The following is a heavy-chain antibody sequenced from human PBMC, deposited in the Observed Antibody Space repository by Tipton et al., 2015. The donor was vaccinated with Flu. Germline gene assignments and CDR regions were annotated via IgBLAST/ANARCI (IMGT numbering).Heavy chain of an antibody. CDR2: IHGSGGS. D-gene: IGHD2-15*01. J-gene: IGHJ6*02. Sequence: TLSLTCTVSGGSVNSDNSYWSWIQQPAGKGLEWIGRIHGSGGSNYNPSLRGRVTISADTSKNQFSLNLRSVTAADTAVYYCARLYTTAGWYYGMDVWGQGTAVTVSS. CDR1: GGSVNSDNSY. V-gene: IGHV4-61*02. CDR3: ARLYTTAGWYYGMDV.